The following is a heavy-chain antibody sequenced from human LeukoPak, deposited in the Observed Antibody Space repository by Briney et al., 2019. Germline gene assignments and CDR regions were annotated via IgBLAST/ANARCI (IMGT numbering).Heavy chain of an antibody. CDR2: IKQDGSEA. CDR3: ARDQYEVPYYSNYDGMNV. CDR1: GFTFSYYW. J-gene: IGHJ6*02. V-gene: IGHV3-7*03. D-gene: IGHD3-16*01. Sequence: GRSLRLSRTASGFTFSYYWMSWVRQAPGKGLEWVANIKQDGSEASYVGSVKGRFTISRDNPRNSLYLQMNSLRAEDTAVYYCARDQYEVPYYSNYDGMNVWGQGTTVIVSS.